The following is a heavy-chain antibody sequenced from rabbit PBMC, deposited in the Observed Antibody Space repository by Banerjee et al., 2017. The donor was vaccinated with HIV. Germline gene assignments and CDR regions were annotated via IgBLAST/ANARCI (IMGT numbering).Heavy chain of an antibody. J-gene: IGHJ4*01. CDR3: ARDNGSGDYIDVYFDL. CDR1: GVSFSSYYY. V-gene: IGHV1S45*01. Sequence: QEQLEESGGGLVKPEASLTLTCTASGVSFSSYYYMCWVRQAPGKGLEWIACIDSGSGGFTYFASWAKGRFTISKSSSTTVTLQMTSLTAADTATYFCARDNGSGDYIDVYFDLWGPGTLVTVS. D-gene: IGHD1-1*01. CDR2: IDSGSGGFT.